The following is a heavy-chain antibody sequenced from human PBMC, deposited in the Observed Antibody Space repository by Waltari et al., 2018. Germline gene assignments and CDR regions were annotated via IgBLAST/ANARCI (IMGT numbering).Heavy chain of an antibody. Sequence: QVQLQESGPGLVKPSQTLSLTCTVSGGSISSGSYYWNWIRQPAGKGLEWIGRIYTSGSTNYNPSLTSRVTISVDTSKNQFSLNLKSVTPADTAIYYCARGERFGGRYSDYEVDYWFDPWGQGILVTVSS. D-gene: IGHD4-17*01. CDR3: ARGERFGGRYSDYEVDYWFDP. CDR2: IYTSGST. CDR1: GGSISSGSYY. V-gene: IGHV4-61*02. J-gene: IGHJ5*02.